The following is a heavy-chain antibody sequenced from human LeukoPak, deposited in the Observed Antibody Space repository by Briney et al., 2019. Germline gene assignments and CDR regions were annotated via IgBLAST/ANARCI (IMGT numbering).Heavy chain of an antibody. V-gene: IGHV5-51*01. Sequence: GESLKISCKGSGYNFTNYWIGWVRQMPGKGLEWMGIIYPGDSDVRYSSSFQGQVTISADKSINTAYLQRSSLKASDTAIYYCARGGSHFEYWGQGTLVTVSS. D-gene: IGHD3-16*01. CDR1: GYNFTNYW. J-gene: IGHJ4*02. CDR2: IYPGDSDV. CDR3: ARGGSHFEY.